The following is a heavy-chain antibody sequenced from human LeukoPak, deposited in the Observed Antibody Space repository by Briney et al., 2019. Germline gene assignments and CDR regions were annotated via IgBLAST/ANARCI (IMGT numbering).Heavy chain of an antibody. CDR2: INPGDGST. CDR1: GYTFTIFH. J-gene: IGHJ3*02. Sequence: GASVKVSCKASGYTFTIFHIHWVRQAPGQGLEWMGMINPGDGSTNYAQKFQGRVTMTSDTSTSTVAMDLSSLRSDDTAVYYCARESTFRLLRNVSDIWGQGTMVTVSS. D-gene: IGHD5-12*01. CDR3: ARESTFRLLRNVSDI. V-gene: IGHV1-46*01.